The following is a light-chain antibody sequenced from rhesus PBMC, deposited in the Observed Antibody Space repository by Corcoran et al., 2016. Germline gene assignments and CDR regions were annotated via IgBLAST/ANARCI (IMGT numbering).Light chain of an antibody. V-gene: IGLV2-32*02. CDR1: SNDIGGYNY. J-gene: IGLJ1*01. Sequence: QAALTQPRSVSGSPGQSVSISCTGTSNDIGGYNYVSWYQQYPGTAPKLMIYEVSKRPSGVSDRLSGSKSGNTASLTISGLQTEDDADYYCSSYAGSNTYIFGVGTRLTVL. CDR3: SSYAGSNTYI. CDR2: EVS.